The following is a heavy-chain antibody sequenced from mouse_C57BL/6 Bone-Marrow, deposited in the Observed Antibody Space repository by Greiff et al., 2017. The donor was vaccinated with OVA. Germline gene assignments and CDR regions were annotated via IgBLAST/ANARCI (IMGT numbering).Heavy chain of an antibody. Sequence: VQLKQSGPGLVKPSQSLSLTCSVTGYSITSGYYWNWIRQFPGNKLEWMGYISYDGSNNYNPSLKNRIAITRDTSKNQFFLKLNSVTTEDTATYYCAKVLGYYFDYWGQGTTLTVSS. V-gene: IGHV3-6*01. CDR1: GYSITSGYY. CDR3: AKVLGYYFDY. D-gene: IGHD3-3*01. J-gene: IGHJ2*01. CDR2: ISYDGSN.